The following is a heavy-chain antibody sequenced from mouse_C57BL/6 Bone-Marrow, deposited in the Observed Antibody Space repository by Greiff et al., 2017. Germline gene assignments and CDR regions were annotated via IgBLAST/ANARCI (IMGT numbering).Heavy chain of an antibody. CDR2: FYPGSGSI. D-gene: IGHD2-5*01. Sequence: VQVVESGAELVKPGASVKLSCKASGYTFTEYTIHWVKQRSGQGLEWIGWFYPGSGSIKYNEKFKDKATLTADKSSSTVYMELSRLTSEDSAVYFCARHGEAYYSNNGEYYFDYWGQGTTLTVSS. V-gene: IGHV1-62-2*01. J-gene: IGHJ2*01. CDR3: ARHGEAYYSNNGEYYFDY. CDR1: GYTFTEYT.